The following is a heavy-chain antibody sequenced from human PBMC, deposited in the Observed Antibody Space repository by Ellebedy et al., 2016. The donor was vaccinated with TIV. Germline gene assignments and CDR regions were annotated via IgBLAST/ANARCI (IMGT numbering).Heavy chain of an antibody. V-gene: IGHV3-21*01. D-gene: IGHD2-15*01. CDR1: GFTFSSYS. CDR3: ARSECSGGSGEGRYYYYYYGMDV. J-gene: IGHJ6*02. CDR2: ISSSSSYI. Sequence: PGGSLRLSCAASGFTFSSYSMNWVRQAPGKGLEWVSSISSSSSYIYYADSVKNRFTISRDNAKNSLYLQMNSLRAEDTAVYYCARSECSGGSGEGRYYYYYYGMDVWGQGTTVTVSS.